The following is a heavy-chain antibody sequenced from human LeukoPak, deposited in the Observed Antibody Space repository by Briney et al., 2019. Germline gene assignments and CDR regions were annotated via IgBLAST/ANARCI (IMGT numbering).Heavy chain of an antibody. CDR1: GGSISSYY. CDR2: IYYSGST. J-gene: IGHJ6*03. CDR3: ARETAPPYYYHYYYMDV. D-gene: IGHD6-6*01. V-gene: IGHV4-59*01. Sequence: SETLSLTCTVSGGSISSYYWSWIRQPPGKGLEWIGYIYYSGSTNYNPSLKSRVTISVDTSKNQFSLKLSSVTAADTAVYYCARETAPPYYYHYYYMDVWGKGTTVTVYS.